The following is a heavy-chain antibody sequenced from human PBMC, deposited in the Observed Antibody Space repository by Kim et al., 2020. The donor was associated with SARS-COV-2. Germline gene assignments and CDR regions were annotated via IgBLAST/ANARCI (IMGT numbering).Heavy chain of an antibody. Sequence: GGSLRLSCTASGFTFGDYAMSWVRQAPGKGLEWVGFIRSKAYGGTTEYAASVKGRFTISRDDSKSIAYLQMNSLKTEDTAVYYCTRGGGYYDSTQLGYWGQGTLVTVSS. J-gene: IGHJ4*02. CDR3: TRGGGYYDSTQLGY. CDR1: GFTFGDYA. D-gene: IGHD3-22*01. V-gene: IGHV3-49*04. CDR2: IRSKAYGGTT.